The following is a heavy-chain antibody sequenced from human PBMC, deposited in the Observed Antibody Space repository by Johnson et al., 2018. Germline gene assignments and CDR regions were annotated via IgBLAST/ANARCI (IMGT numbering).Heavy chain of an antibody. Sequence: VQLVQSGGGLVQPGGSLRLSCAASGFTFSSDWMHWVRQAPGKGLVWVSHISSDGSYTDYADSVKGRFTVSRDNAENTQYLQMNSLRGEDTAVSYCARRVAVPGYYYHYRDVWGRGTTVTVP. CDR3: ARRVAVPGYYYHYRDV. CDR1: GFTFSSDW. CDR2: ISSDGSYT. J-gene: IGHJ6*03. V-gene: IGHV3-74*02. D-gene: IGHD3-9*01.